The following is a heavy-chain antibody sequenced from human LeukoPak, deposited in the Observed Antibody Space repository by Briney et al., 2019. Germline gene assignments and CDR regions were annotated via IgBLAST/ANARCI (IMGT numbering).Heavy chain of an antibody. V-gene: IGHV6-1*01. CDR3: ARRYYYDSPGGGYFDY. CDR2: TYYRSKWYN. D-gene: IGHD3-22*01. Sequence: SQTLSLTCAISGDSVSSNSAAWNWIRQSPSRGLEWLGRTYYRSKWYNDYAVSVKSRITINPDTSKNQFSLKLSSVTAADTAVYYCARRYYYDSPGGGYFDYWGQGTLVTVSS. CDR1: GDSVSSNSAA. J-gene: IGHJ4*02.